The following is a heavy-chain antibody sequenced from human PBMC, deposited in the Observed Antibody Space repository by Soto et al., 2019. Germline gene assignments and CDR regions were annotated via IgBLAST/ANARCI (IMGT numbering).Heavy chain of an antibody. D-gene: IGHD3-10*01. J-gene: IGHJ5*02. Sequence: ASVKVSCKASGYTFTSYAMHWVRQAPGQRLEWMGWINAGNGNTKYSQKFQGRVTITRDTSASTAYMELSSLRSEDTAVYYCARGLMVRGVSNWFDPWGQGTLVTVSS. CDR1: GYTFTSYA. V-gene: IGHV1-3*01. CDR3: ARGLMVRGVSNWFDP. CDR2: INAGNGNT.